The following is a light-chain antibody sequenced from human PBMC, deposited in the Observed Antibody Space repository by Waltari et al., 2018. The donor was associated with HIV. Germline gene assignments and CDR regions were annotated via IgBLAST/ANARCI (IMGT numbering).Light chain of an antibody. V-gene: IGKV3-15*01. CDR1: QSVSTN. CDR3: QQYDDWPPIT. Sequence: EVVMPQSPAALSVSPGEGDTLSCRASQSVSTNLAWYQQKSGQGPRLLIYGASTRATGIPARFSGSGSGTEFTLTISSLQSEDFAVYFCQQYDDWPPITFGQGTRLEIK. J-gene: IGKJ5*01. CDR2: GAS.